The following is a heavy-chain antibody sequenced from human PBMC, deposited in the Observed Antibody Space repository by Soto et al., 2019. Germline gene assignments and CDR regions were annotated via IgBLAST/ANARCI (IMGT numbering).Heavy chain of an antibody. Sequence: PGESLKISCKGSGYSFTSYWISWVRQMPGKGLEWMGRIDPSDSYTNYSPSFQGHVTISADKSISTAYLQWSSLKASDTAMYYCARAYSSGWFSNEKSLDYWGQGTLVTVSS. CDR2: IDPSDSYT. V-gene: IGHV5-10-1*01. D-gene: IGHD6-19*01. J-gene: IGHJ4*02. CDR1: GYSFTSYW. CDR3: ARAYSSGWFSNEKSLDY.